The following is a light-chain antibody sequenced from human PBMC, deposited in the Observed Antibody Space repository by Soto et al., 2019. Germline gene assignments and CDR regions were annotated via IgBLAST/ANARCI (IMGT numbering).Light chain of an antibody. CDR1: QSVGSN. Sequence: EIVMTQFPATLSVSPGERATLSCRASQSVGSNLAWYQQKPGQAPRLVIYNTSIRPTAIPARFSGSGSGTEFTLTISSLQSEDFAVYYCQQYNNWPLYTFGQGTMLEI. V-gene: IGKV3-15*01. CDR3: QQYNNWPLYT. J-gene: IGKJ2*01. CDR2: NTS.